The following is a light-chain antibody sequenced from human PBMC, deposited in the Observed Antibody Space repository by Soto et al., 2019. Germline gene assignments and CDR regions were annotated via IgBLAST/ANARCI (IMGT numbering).Light chain of an antibody. V-gene: IGKV1-5*01. CDR3: QQYKSYPLFT. Sequence: DIQMTQSPSTLSASVGDRVTITCRASQSISTWLAWYQRKPGKAPNLLIYDASSLESGVPSRFSGSGSGTEFILTISSLQPDDFATYYCQQYKSYPLFTFGPGTKVDI. CDR1: QSISTW. J-gene: IGKJ3*01. CDR2: DAS.